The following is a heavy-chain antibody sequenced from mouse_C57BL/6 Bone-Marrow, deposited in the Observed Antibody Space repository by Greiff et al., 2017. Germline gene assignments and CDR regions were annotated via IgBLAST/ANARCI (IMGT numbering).Heavy chain of an antibody. CDR2: IRSKSNNYAT. CDR1: GFSFNTYA. D-gene: IGHD1-1*01. CDR3: VRHLSYYYGSSYDWYFDV. J-gene: IGHJ1*03. Sequence: EVHLVESGGGLVQPKGSLKLSCAASGFSFNTYAMNWVRQAPGKGLEWVARIRSKSNNYATYYADSVKDRFTISRDDSESMLYLQMNNLKTEDTAMYYCVRHLSYYYGSSYDWYFDVWGTGTTVTVSS. V-gene: IGHV10-1*01.